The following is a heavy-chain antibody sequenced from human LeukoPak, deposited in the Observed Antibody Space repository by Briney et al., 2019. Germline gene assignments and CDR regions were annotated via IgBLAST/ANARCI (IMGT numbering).Heavy chain of an antibody. D-gene: IGHD3-22*01. J-gene: IGHJ4*02. V-gene: IGHV1-46*01. CDR1: GYTFTSYY. CDR2: INPSGGST. CDR3: ARARPNYYDSSGYYYYFDY. Sequence: ASVKVSCKASGYTFTSYYMHWVRQAPGQGLEWMGIINPSGGSTSYAQKFQGRVTMTRDTSTSTVYMELSSLRSEDTAVYYCARARPNYYDSSGYYYYFDYWGQGTPVTVFS.